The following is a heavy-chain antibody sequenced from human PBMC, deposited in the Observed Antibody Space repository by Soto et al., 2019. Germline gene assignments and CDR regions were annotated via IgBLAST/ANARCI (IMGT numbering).Heavy chain of an antibody. V-gene: IGHV1-18*04. Sequence: QEQLVQSGGEVKKPGASVRVSCKASGYTFTKYGITWVRQAPGQGLEWMGWIGVYNGKTNYARKLQGRVIMPADTPASTAYMALRSLRSDDTAVYYCSRARYCTSPSCYNHYYYGMDIWGQGTTVSVSS. J-gene: IGHJ6*02. CDR2: IGVYNGKT. CDR1: GYTFTKYG. CDR3: SRARYCTSPSCYNHYYYGMDI. D-gene: IGHD2-2*02.